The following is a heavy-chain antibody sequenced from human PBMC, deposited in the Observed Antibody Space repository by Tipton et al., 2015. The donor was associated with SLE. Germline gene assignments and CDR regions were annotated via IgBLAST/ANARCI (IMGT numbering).Heavy chain of an antibody. Sequence: TLSLTCTVSGVSISSSSYYCGWIRQPPGKGLEWIGYIYYSGSTNYNPSLTSRPTMSVDTSKNQFSLKLPSVTAADTAVYYCAPLIPAEGCFDPWGQGTLVTVSS. CDR3: APLIPAEGCFDP. J-gene: IGHJ5*02. D-gene: IGHD2-2*01. CDR1: GVSISSSSYY. V-gene: IGHV4-61*05. CDR2: IYYSGST.